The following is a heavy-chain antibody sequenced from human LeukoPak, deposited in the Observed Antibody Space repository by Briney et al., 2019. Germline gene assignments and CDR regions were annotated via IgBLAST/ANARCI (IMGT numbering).Heavy chain of an antibody. CDR2: ISSSSGYI. V-gene: IGHV3-21*01. CDR1: GFTFSSYS. CDR3: ARGGDGYNHYFDY. D-gene: IGHD5-24*01. Sequence: PGGSLRLSCAASGFTFSSYSMNWVRQAPGKGLEWVSSISSSSGYIYYADSVKGRFTISRDNAKNSLYLQMNSLRAEDTAVYYCARGGDGYNHYFDYWGQGTLVTVSS. J-gene: IGHJ4*02.